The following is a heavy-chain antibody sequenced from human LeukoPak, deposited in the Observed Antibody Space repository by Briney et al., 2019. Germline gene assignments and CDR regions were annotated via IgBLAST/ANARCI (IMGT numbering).Heavy chain of an antibody. J-gene: IGHJ3*02. D-gene: IGHD3-22*01. Sequence: GGSLRLSCAASGFTVSSNYMSWVRQAPGKGLEWVSSISSSSSYIYYADSVKGRFTISRDNAKNSLYLQMNSLRAEDTAVYYCARVSSSGYSAPDAFDIWGQGTMVTVSS. CDR1: GFTVSSNY. V-gene: IGHV3-21*01. CDR2: ISSSSSYI. CDR3: ARVSSSGYSAPDAFDI.